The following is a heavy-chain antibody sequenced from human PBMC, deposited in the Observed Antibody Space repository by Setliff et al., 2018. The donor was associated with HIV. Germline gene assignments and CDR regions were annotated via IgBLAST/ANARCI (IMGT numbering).Heavy chain of an antibody. J-gene: IGHJ4*02. CDR1: GFTFSSNW. V-gene: IGHV3-7*03. D-gene: IGHD6-13*01. CDR3: ARAPPGDSSSWYGNPCFDS. CDR2: IKEDGSEK. Sequence: PGGSLRLSCAASGFTFSSNWMSWVRQAPGKGLEWVANIKEDGSEKHYVDSVRGRLTISRDNAKNSLFLQMNGLRAGDTAVYYCARAPPGDSSSWYGNPCFDSWGQGTLVTVSS.